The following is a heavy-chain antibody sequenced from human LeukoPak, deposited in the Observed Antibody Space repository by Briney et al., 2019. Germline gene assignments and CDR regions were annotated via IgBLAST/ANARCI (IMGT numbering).Heavy chain of an antibody. CDR2: IYYPGTT. CDR3: DTTEKSYDVWRGCHTGSHQAFDV. CDR1: GYSVSSYY. J-gene: IGHJ3*01. V-gene: IGHV4-59*02. D-gene: IGHD3-3*01. Sequence: PSETLSLTCTVCGYSVSSYYWSWIRQPPGKGLEWIGYIYYPGTTNYNPSLKSRVTLSVDTSKNQFSLTLNSVTAADTAVYSCDTTEKSYDVWRGCHTGSHQAFDVWGQGTQVTVSS.